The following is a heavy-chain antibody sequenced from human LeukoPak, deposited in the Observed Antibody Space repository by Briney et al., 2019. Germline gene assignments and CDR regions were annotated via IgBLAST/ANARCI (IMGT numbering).Heavy chain of an antibody. D-gene: IGHD3-10*01. CDR1: GGSISRSY. J-gene: IGHJ5*02. Sequence: SETLSLTCTVPGGSISRSYWSWMRQPAGKGPEWIGRIYGSGTITYNPSLESRVTMSVDTSKNQFSLKLRSVTAADTAVYYCARDSGTTGEVKFDPWGQGILVTVSS. CDR3: ARDSGTTGEVKFDP. V-gene: IGHV4-4*07. CDR2: IYGSGTI.